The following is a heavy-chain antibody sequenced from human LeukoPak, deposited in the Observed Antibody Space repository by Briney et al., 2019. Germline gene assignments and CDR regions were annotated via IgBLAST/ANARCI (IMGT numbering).Heavy chain of an antibody. CDR1: GFTFSSYG. J-gene: IGHJ4*02. CDR3: AKDHIWFGELLPIDY. Sequence: GGSLRLSCAASGFTFSSYGMHWVRQAPGKGLEWVAFIRYDGSNKYYADSVKGRFTTSRDNSKNTLYLQMNSLRAEDTAVYYCAKDHIWFGELLPIDYWGQGTLVTVSS. CDR2: IRYDGSNK. V-gene: IGHV3-30*02. D-gene: IGHD3-10*01.